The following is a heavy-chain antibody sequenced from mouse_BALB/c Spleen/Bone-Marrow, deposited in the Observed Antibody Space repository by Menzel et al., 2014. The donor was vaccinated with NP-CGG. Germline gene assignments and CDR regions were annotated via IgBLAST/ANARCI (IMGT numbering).Heavy chain of an antibody. J-gene: IGHJ3*01. CDR1: GFTFTDYY. Sequence: EVKVVESGGGLVQPGGSLRLSCATSGFTFTDYYMSWVRPPPGKALEWLGFIRNKANGYTTEYSASVKGRFTISRDNSQSILYLQMNTLRAEDSATYYCARDRRYDLAWFAYWGQGTLVTVSA. CDR3: ARDRRYDLAWFAY. V-gene: IGHV7-3*02. D-gene: IGHD2-14*01. CDR2: IRNKANGYTT.